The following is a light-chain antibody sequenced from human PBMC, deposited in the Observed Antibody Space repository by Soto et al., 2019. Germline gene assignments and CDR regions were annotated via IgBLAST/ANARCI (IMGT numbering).Light chain of an antibody. J-gene: IGKJ2*01. Sequence: DIQMTQSPSTLSASVGDRVTITCRASQSISSWLAWYQQKPGKAPKLLIYDASSLESGVPSRFSGSGSGTEFTLTISSLQPDDFATYYCQQYNSWPPGTFGQGTKVEIK. V-gene: IGKV1-5*01. CDR2: DAS. CDR3: QQYNSWPPGT. CDR1: QSISSW.